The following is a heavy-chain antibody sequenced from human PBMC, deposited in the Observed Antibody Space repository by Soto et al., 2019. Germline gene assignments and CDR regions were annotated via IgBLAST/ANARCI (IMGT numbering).Heavy chain of an antibody. Sequence: GGSLRLSCAASGFTFSSYWMSWVRQAPGKGLEWVANIKQDGSEKYYVDSVKGRFTISRDNATNSLYLQMSSLRSEDTAVYYCAHPRGYGVFDAVDIWGQGTMVTVSS. CDR2: IKQDGSEK. CDR3: AHPRGYGVFDAVDI. D-gene: IGHD4-17*01. CDR1: GFTFSSYW. V-gene: IGHV3-7*03. J-gene: IGHJ3*02.